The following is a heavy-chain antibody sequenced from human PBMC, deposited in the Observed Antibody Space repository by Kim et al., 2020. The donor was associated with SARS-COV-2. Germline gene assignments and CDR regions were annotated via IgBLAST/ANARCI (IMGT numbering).Heavy chain of an antibody. Sequence: GGSLRLSCAASGFTFSSYNMNWVRQAPGKGLEWVASISSSSSYIYYADSLKGRFTISRDNAQHSLYLQMNSLRAEDTAVYYCARRIGAADATVGYFAVWG. CDR3: ARRIGAADATVGYFAV. J-gene: IGHJ2*01. CDR2: ISSSSSYI. CDR1: GFTFSSYN. D-gene: IGHD6-13*01. V-gene: IGHV3-21*01.